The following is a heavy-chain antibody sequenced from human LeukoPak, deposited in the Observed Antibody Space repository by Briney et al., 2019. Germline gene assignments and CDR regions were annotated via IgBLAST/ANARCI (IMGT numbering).Heavy chain of an antibody. V-gene: IGHV5-51*01. Sequence: GESLKISCKGSGYSFTSYWISWVRQMPGKGLEWMGIIYPGDSDTRYSPSFQGQVTISADKSISTAYLQWSSLKASDTAMYYCARPYTCGGDCYYFDYWGQGTLVTVSS. CDR1: GYSFTSYW. CDR2: IYPGDSDT. D-gene: IGHD2-21*02. CDR3: ARPYTCGGDCYYFDY. J-gene: IGHJ4*02.